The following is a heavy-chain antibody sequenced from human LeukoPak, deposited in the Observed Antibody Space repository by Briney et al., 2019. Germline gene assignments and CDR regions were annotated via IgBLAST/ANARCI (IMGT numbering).Heavy chain of an antibody. V-gene: IGHV3-23*01. CDR3: AKDLSSAVAVFYYYGMDV. J-gene: IGHJ6*02. D-gene: IGHD6-19*01. CDR1: GFTFSSYA. Sequence: GGSLRLSCAAPGFTFSSYAMSWVRQAPGKGLEWVSAISGSGGSTYYADSVKGRFTISRDNSKNTLYLQMNSLRAEDTAVYYCAKDLSSAVAVFYYYGMDVWGQGTTVTVSS. CDR2: ISGSGGST.